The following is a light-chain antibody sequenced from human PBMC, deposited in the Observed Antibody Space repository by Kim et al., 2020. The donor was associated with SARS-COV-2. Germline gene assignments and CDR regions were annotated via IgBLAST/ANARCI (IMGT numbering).Light chain of an antibody. CDR3: LQFHSYPRT. CDR2: GAD. J-gene: IGKJ4*01. CDR1: QGIRND. Sequence: DIQMTQSPTSLSASVGDRVTITCRASQGIRNDLNWYQHNPGKAPKRLIYGADTLQSGVPSRFTGSGAGTEFTLTISSLQPEDFATYFCLQFHSYPRTFGGGTKVDIK. V-gene: IGKV1-17*01.